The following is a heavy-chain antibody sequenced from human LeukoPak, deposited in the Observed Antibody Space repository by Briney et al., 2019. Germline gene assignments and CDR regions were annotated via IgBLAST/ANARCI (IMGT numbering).Heavy chain of an antibody. D-gene: IGHD6-13*01. CDR3: ARGAAAGYYYYYMDV. V-gene: IGHV3-30-3*01. J-gene: IGHJ6*03. Sequence: GRSLRLSCAASGFTFSSYAMHWVRQAPGKGLEWVAVISYDGSNKYYADSVKGRFTISRDNSKNTLHLQMNSLRAEDTAVYYCARGAAAGYYYYYMDVWGKGATVTVSS. CDR1: GFTFSSYA. CDR2: ISYDGSNK.